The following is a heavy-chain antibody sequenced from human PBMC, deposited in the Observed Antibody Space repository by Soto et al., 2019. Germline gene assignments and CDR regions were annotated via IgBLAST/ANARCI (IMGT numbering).Heavy chain of an antibody. Sequence: QVQLVQSGAEEKKPGASVKVSCKASGYTFTTYAMHWVRQAPGQRLEWMGWINTGNGNTRYSQRLQGRVTINRDTSASTAYMELSSLRSEDTAVYYCARDEGAVAGTGEGYFHYWGQGTLVTVSS. D-gene: IGHD6-19*01. J-gene: IGHJ4*02. CDR3: ARDEGAVAGTGEGYFHY. V-gene: IGHV1-3*05. CDR2: INTGNGNT. CDR1: GYTFTTYA.